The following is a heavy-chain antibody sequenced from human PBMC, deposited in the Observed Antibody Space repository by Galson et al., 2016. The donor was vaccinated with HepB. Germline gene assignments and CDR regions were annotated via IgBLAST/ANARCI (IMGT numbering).Heavy chain of an antibody. J-gene: IGHJ4*02. D-gene: IGHD4-23*01. CDR1: GFTFSSDS. CDR3: ARESYYGGNSLDQYYFDY. V-gene: IGHV3-48*02. Sequence: SLRLSCAVSGFTFSSDSLDWVRQAPGTGLEWVSYITSSSSTIYYADSVKGRFTISRDNAKNSLYLQMNSLRDEDTAVYYCARESYYGGNSLDQYYFDYWGQGTLVTVSS. CDR2: ITSSSSTI.